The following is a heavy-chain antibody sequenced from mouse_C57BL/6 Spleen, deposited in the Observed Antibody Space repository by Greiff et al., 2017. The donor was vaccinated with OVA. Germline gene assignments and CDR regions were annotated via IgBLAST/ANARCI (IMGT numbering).Heavy chain of an antibody. CDR2: IYPGDGDT. Sequence: QVQLQQSGPELVKPGASVKISCKASGYAFSSSWMNWVKQRPGKGLEWIGRIYPGDGDTNYNGKFKGKATLTADKSSSTAYMQLSSLTSEDSAVYFCATDYGSFLFAYWGQGTLVTVSA. J-gene: IGHJ3*01. V-gene: IGHV1-82*01. D-gene: IGHD1-1*01. CDR3: ATDYGSFLFAY. CDR1: GYAFSSSW.